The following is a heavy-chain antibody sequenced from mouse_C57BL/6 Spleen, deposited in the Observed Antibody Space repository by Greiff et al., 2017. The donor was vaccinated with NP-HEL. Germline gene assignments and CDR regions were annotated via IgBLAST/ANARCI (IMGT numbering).Heavy chain of an antibody. D-gene: IGHD2-5*01. CDR2: IYPGDGDT. J-gene: IGHJ2*01. Sequence: QVQLQQSGAELVKPGASVKISCKASGYAFSSYWMNWVKQRPGKGLEWIGQIYPGDGDTNYNGKFKGKATLTADKSSSTAYMQLSSLTSEDSAVYVCARAHYSKGRFDYWGQGTTLTVSS. CDR1: GYAFSSYW. V-gene: IGHV1-80*01. CDR3: ARAHYSKGRFDY.